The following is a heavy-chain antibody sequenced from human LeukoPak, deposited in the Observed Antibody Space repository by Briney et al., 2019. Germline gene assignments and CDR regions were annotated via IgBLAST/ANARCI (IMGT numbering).Heavy chain of an antibody. CDR3: TRDALFGSGRTHLDF. V-gene: IGHV3-7*04. J-gene: IGHJ4*02. D-gene: IGHD3-10*01. Sequence: GGSLRLSCAASELTLNRYWMSWVRQAPGKGLEWVANIKHDGSEAHYVDSVKGRFTISRDNAKNSLSLQMNSLNVDDTGVYFCTRDALFGSGRTHLDFWSQGTLVSVSS. CDR1: ELTLNRYW. CDR2: IKHDGSEA.